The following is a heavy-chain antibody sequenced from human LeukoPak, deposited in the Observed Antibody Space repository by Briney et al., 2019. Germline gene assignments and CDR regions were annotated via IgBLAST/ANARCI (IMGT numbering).Heavy chain of an antibody. J-gene: IGHJ4*02. CDR2: ISSSSSYI. CDR3: ARGRGYSSSAVDY. Sequence: GGSPRLSCAASGFTFSSYSMNWVRQAPGKGLEWVSSISSSSSYIYYADSVKGRFTISRDNAKNSLYLQMNSLRAEDTAVYYCARGRGYSSSAVDYWGQGTLVTVSS. D-gene: IGHD6-6*01. CDR1: GFTFSSYS. V-gene: IGHV3-21*01.